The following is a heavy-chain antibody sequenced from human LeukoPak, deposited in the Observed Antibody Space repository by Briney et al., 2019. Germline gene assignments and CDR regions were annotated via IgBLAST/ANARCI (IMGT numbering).Heavy chain of an antibody. CDR1: GFTFSSYG. Sequence: GRSLRLSCVASGFTFSSYGIHWVRQAPGKGLEWVAFIWYDGSYKNYVDSVKGRFTISRDNSKNTLYLQMNSLRDEDTAVYYCARGAPLEYCGGDCSRLLDYWGQGTLVTASS. V-gene: IGHV3-33*01. CDR2: IWYDGSYK. D-gene: IGHD2-21*02. CDR3: ARGAPLEYCGGDCSRLLDY. J-gene: IGHJ4*02.